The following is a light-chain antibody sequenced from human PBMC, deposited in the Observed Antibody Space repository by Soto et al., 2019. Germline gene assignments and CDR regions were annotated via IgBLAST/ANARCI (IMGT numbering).Light chain of an antibody. CDR2: GAS. J-gene: IGKJ1*01. CDR3: QQYGSSPPWT. Sequence: EIVMTQSPATLSVSTGERATLSCRASQSVSSNLAWYQQKPGQAPRLLIYGASNRATGIPDRFSGSGSGTDFTLTISRLEPEDFAVYYCQQYGSSPPWTFGQGTKVDIK. V-gene: IGKV3-20*01. CDR1: QSVSSN.